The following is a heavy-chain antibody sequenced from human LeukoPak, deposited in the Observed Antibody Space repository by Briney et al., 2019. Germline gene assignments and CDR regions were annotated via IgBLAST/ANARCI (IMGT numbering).Heavy chain of an antibody. Sequence: GGSLRLSCAASGFTFSSYTMNWVRQAPGKGLEWVSSISSSSSYISYADSVKGRFTISRDNAKNSLSLQMNSLRAEDTAVYYCAREGIVPMVYHFDYWGQGTLVTVSS. CDR1: GFTFSSYT. J-gene: IGHJ4*02. CDR2: ISSSSSYI. D-gene: IGHD2-8*01. CDR3: AREGIVPMVYHFDY. V-gene: IGHV3-21*01.